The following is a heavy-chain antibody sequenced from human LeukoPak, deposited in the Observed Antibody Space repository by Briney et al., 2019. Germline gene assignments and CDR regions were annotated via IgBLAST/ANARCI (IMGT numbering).Heavy chain of an antibody. D-gene: IGHD2-2*01. CDR1: GGTFSSYA. V-gene: IGHV1-69*13. J-gene: IGHJ4*02. CDR2: IIPIFGTA. CDR3: ARDPLTYCSSTSCHPD. Sequence: SVKVSCKASGGTFSSYAISWVRQAPGQGLEWMGGIIPIFGTANYAQKFQGRVTITADESTSTAYMELSSLGSEDTAVYYCARDPLTYCSSTSCHPDWGQGILVTVSS.